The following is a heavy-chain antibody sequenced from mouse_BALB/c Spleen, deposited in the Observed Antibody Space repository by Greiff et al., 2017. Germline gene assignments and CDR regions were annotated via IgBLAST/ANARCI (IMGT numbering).Heavy chain of an antibody. J-gene: IGHJ4*01. V-gene: IGHV1-9*01. CDR1: GYTFSSYW. CDR3: ARPVFYYGYDGGAMDY. CDR2: ILPGSGST. D-gene: IGHD2-2*01. Sequence: QVQLQQSGAELTKPGASVKISCKATGYTFSSYWIEWVKQRPGHGLEWIGEILPGSGSTNYNEKFKGKATFTADTSSNTAYMHLSSLTSEDSAVYSCARPVFYYGYDGGAMDYWGQGTSGTVSS.